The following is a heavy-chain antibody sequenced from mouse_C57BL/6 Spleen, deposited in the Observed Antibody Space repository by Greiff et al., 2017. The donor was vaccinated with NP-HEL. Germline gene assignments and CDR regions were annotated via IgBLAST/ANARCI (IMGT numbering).Heavy chain of an antibody. D-gene: IGHD1-1*01. CDR3: TTPGDYYGSSYGGFDY. V-gene: IGHV14-4*01. CDR2: IDPENGDT. CDR1: GFNIKDDY. Sequence: EVQLQQSGAELVRPGASVKLSCTASGFNIKDDYMHWVKQRPEQGLEWIGWIDPENGDTEYASKFQGKATITAATSSNPAYLQLSSLTTEDTAVYYCTTPGDYYGSSYGGFDYWGQGTTLTVSS. J-gene: IGHJ2*01.